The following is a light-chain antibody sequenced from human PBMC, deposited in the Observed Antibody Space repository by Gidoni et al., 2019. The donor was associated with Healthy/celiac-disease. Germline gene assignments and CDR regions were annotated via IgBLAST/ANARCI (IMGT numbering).Light chain of an antibody. J-gene: IGLJ3*02. V-gene: IGLV1-44*01. CDR3: AAWDDSLNGV. Sequence: QSVLTQPPSASGTPGQRVTISCSGSSSNIGSNTVNWYQQLPGTAPKLLIYSNNQRPSGVPDRFSGSKSGTSASLAISGLQSEDEADYYCAAWDDSLNGVFGGGTKLTRP. CDR2: SNN. CDR1: SSNIGSNT.